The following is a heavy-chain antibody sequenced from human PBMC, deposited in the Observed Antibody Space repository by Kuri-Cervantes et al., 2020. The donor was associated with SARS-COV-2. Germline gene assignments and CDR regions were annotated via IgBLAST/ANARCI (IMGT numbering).Heavy chain of an antibody. J-gene: IGHJ5*02. CDR2: ISYDGGNK. CDR3: ARSFTVTDPFAP. Sequence: GGSLRLSCAASGFTFSSYGMHWVRQAPGKGLEWVAVISYDGGNKYYADSVKGRFTISRDNAKNPLYLQMNSLRAEDTAVYYCARSFTVTDPFAPWGHGTRVPVAS. V-gene: IGHV3-30*03. D-gene: IGHD4-11*01. CDR1: GFTFSSYG.